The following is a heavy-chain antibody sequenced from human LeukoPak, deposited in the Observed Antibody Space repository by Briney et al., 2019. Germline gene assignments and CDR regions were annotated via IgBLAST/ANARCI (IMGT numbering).Heavy chain of an antibody. J-gene: IGHJ4*02. CDR3: VRGADMNYNFENSFYFAS. V-gene: IGHV3-33*01. CDR1: GFTMKNFG. D-gene: IGHD3-3*01. Sequence: GTSLRLSCAVSGFTMKNFGMHWVRQAPGKGLEWVAVMWYDGSQRHYIDSVKGRFAISRETSMNTLSLEMNGLRVEDTAVYYCVRGADMNYNFENSFYFASWGQGALVIVSS. CDR2: MWYDGSQR.